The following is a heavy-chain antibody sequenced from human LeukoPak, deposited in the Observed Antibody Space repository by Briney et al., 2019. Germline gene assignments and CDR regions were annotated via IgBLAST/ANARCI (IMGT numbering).Heavy chain of an antibody. V-gene: IGHV3-23*01. D-gene: IGHD6-19*01. J-gene: IGHJ4*02. Sequence: QPGGSLRLSCAASGFTFSSYAMSWVRQAPGKGLKWVSSISSSGGSTYYGDSVKGRFTISRDNSKDTLYLQMNSLRAEDTALYYCVVLGDSSGWYNDYWGQGTLVTVSS. CDR2: ISSSGGST. CDR1: GFTFSSYA. CDR3: VVLGDSSGWYNDY.